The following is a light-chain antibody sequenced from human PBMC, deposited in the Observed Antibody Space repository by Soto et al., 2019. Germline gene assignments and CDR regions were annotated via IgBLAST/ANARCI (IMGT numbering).Light chain of an antibody. CDR1: QSVSRY. CDR3: QQHKLPPYP. J-gene: IGKJ2*01. V-gene: IGKV3-11*01. Sequence: EIVLTQSPATLSLSPGERATLSCRASQSVSRYLAWYQKKPGQAPRLLIYDASNRDTGIPDRFTGSESEKYFTLTISSLEHEDFAVYYCQQHKLPPYPFGQGTKLKSK. CDR2: DAS.